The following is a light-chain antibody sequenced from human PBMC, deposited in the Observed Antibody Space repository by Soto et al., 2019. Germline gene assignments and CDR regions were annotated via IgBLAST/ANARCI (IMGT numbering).Light chain of an antibody. CDR1: SSDVGGSNF. V-gene: IGLV2-14*03. CDR3: SSYTTTRTL. J-gene: IGLJ2*01. CDR2: DVN. Sequence: QSALTQPASVSGSPGQSITISCTGTSSDVGGSNFVSWYQQLPGKAPKLIIYDVNNRPSGVSDRFSGSKSANTASLTISGLQAEDEADYYCSSYTTTRTLFGGGTKVTVL.